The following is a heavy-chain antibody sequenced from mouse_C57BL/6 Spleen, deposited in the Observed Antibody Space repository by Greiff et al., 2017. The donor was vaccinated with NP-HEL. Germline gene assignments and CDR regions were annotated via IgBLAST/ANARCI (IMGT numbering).Heavy chain of an antibody. D-gene: IGHD1-1*01. J-gene: IGHJ2*01. CDR1: GYAFSSSW. V-gene: IGHV1-82*01. CDR3: AREDYYGSSYGNY. CDR2: IYPGDGDT. Sequence: VQLQQSGPELVKPGASVKISCKASGYAFSSSWMNWVKQRPGKGLEWIGRIYPGDGDTNYNGKFKGKATLTADKSSSTAYMQISSLTSEDSAVYFCAREDYYGSSYGNYWGQGTTLTVSS.